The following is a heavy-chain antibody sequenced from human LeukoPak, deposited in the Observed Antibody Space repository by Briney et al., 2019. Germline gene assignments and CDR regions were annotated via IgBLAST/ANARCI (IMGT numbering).Heavy chain of an antibody. V-gene: IGHV3-21*01. D-gene: IGHD2-15*01. CDR2: ISSSSSYI. CDR1: GFTLSTYT. J-gene: IGHJ4*02. Sequence: GGSLRLSCAASGFTLSTYTMNWVRQAPGKVLEWVSSISSSSSYIYYAGSVKGRCTISRDNATNSLYLQRNRLRAEDTTVYYCAREVYCSGGSRYPPIVDYWGQGTLVTVSS. CDR3: AREVYCSGGSRYPPIVDY.